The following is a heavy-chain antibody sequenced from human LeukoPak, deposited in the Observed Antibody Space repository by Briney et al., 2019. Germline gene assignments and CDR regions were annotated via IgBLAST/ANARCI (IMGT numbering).Heavy chain of an antibody. CDR1: GGSFSGYY. CDR2: INHSGST. J-gene: IGHJ6*02. V-gene: IGHV4-34*01. CDR3: ARVYYYYYGMDV. Sequence: SETLSLTCAVYGGSFSGYYWSWVRQPPGKGLEWIGEINHSGSTNYNPSLKSRVTISVDPSKNQFSLKLSSVTAADTAVYYCARVYYYYYGMDVWGQGTTVTVSS.